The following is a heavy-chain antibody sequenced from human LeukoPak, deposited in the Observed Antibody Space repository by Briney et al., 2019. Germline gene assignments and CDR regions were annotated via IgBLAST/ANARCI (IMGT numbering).Heavy chain of an antibody. D-gene: IGHD2-21*01. CDR3: ARGLLAYCGGDCLIFDY. J-gene: IGHJ4*02. V-gene: IGHV3-21*01. CDR2: ISSSSSYI. CDR1: GFTFSSYW. Sequence: GGSLRLSCAASGFTFSSYWMSWVRQAPGKGLEWVSSISSSSSYIYYADSVKGRFTISRDNAKNSLYLQMNSLRAEDTAVYYCARGLLAYCGGDCLIFDYWGQGTLVTVSS.